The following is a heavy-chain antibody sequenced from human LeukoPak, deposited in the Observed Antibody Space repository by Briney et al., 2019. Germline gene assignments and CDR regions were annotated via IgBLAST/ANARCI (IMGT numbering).Heavy chain of an antibody. CDR2: INPNSGGT. CDR3: ARGITIFGVVIIALDY. CDR1: GYTFTSYG. D-gene: IGHD3-3*01. J-gene: IGHJ4*02. V-gene: IGHV1-2*02. Sequence: GASVKVSCKASGYTFTSYGISWVRQAPGQGLEWMGWINPNSGGTNYAQKFQGRVTMTRDTSISTAYMELSRLRSDDTAVYYCARGITIFGVVIIALDYWGQGTLVTVSS.